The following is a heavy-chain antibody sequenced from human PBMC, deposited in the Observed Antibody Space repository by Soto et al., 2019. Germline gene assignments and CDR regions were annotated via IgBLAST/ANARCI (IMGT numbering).Heavy chain of an antibody. J-gene: IGHJ4*02. CDR2: ISAYNGNT. CDR1: GYTFTSYG. D-gene: IGHD3-10*01. Sequence: ASVKVSCKASGYTFTSYGISWVRQAPGQGLEWMGWISAYNGNTNYAQKLQGRVTMTTDTSTSTDYMELRSLRSDDTAVYYCARGVRFDDYYGSGSYYTYWGQGTLVIVSS. V-gene: IGHV1-18*04. CDR3: ARGVRFDDYYGSGSYYTY.